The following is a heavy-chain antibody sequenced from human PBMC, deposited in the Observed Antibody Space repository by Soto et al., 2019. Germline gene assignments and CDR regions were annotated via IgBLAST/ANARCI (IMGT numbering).Heavy chain of an antibody. Sequence: GGSLRLSCAASGFTFSSYSMNWVRQAPGKGLEWVSYISSSSSTIYYADSVKGRFTISRDNAKNSLYLQMNSLRDEDTAVYYCARDSAYVDDYYYYYGMDVWGQGTTVTVSS. CDR3: ARDSAYVDDYYYYYGMDV. J-gene: IGHJ6*02. D-gene: IGHD6-25*01. CDR2: ISSSSSTI. CDR1: GFTFSSYS. V-gene: IGHV3-48*02.